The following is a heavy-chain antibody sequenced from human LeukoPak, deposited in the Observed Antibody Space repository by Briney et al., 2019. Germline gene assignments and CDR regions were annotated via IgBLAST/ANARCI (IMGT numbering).Heavy chain of an antibody. V-gene: IGHV6-1*01. Sequence: SQTLSLTCAISGDSVSSNSTAWNWVRQSPSRGLEWLGRTYYRSKWYNDYAVSVKSRITINPGTSKNHFSLKLRSVTAADTAVYYCASTYGDHDYWGQGILVTVSS. D-gene: IGHD4-17*01. CDR2: TYYRSKWYN. J-gene: IGHJ4*02. CDR1: GDSVSSNSTA. CDR3: ASTYGDHDY.